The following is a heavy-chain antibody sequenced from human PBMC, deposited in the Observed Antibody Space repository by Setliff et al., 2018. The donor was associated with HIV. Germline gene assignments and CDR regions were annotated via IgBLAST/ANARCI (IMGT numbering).Heavy chain of an antibody. CDR2: INHRGST. J-gene: IGHJ4*02. D-gene: IGHD6-13*01. CDR3: ARESPSSSWFYFDF. V-gene: IGHV4-34*01. Sequence: SETLSLTCAVYGGSFSDYYWTWIRQSPGKGLERIGEINHRGSTNYNPSLKGRVTVSVDTSKNQFSLKLGSVTAADTAVYYCARESPSSSWFYFDFWGQGTLVTVSS. CDR1: GGSFSDYY.